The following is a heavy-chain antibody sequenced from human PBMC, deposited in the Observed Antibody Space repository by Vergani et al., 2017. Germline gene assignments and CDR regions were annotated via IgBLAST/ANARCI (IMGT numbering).Heavy chain of an antibody. V-gene: IGHV4-30-2*01. J-gene: IGHJ5*02. Sequence: QLQLQESGSGLVKPSQTLSLTCAVSGGSISSGGYYWSWIRQPPGKGLEWIGEINHSGSTNYNPSLKSRVTISVDTSKNQFSLKLSSVTAADTAVYYCARGRYDFWSGYPYDSNWFDPWGQGTLVTVYS. CDR2: INHSGST. D-gene: IGHD3-3*01. CDR1: GGSISSGGYY. CDR3: ARGRYDFWSGYPYDSNWFDP.